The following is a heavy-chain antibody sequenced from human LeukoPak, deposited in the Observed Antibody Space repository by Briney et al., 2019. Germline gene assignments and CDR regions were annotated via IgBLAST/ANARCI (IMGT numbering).Heavy chain of an antibody. CDR1: GYTFTGYY. Sequence: ASVKVSCKASGYTFTGYYMHWVRQAPGQGLEWMGWINPNSGGTNYAQKFRGRVTMTRDTSISTAYMELSRLRSDGTAVYYCARGHSYGYNVDYWGQGTLVTVSS. CDR3: ARGHSYGYNVDY. CDR2: INPNSGGT. V-gene: IGHV1-2*02. D-gene: IGHD5-18*01. J-gene: IGHJ4*02.